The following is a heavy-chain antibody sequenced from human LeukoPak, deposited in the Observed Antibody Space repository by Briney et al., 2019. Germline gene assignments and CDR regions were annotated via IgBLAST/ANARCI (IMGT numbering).Heavy chain of an antibody. CDR3: ARSGIAAHWLDP. V-gene: IGHV1-18*04. CDR2: ISAYNGNT. D-gene: IGHD6-6*01. Sequence: ASVKVSCKASGYTFTGYYMHWVRQAPGQGLEWMGWISAYNGNTNYAQKLQGRVTMTTDTSTSTAYMELRSLRSDDTAVYYCARSGIAAHWLDPWGQGTLVTVSS. CDR1: GYTFTGYY. J-gene: IGHJ5*02.